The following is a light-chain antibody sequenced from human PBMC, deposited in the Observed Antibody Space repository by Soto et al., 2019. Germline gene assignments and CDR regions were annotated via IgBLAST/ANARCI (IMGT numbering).Light chain of an antibody. CDR2: KAS. CDR1: QSISSW. CDR3: QQYNSYSRT. Sequence: DIQMTQSPSTLSASVGDRVTITCRASQSISSWLVWYQQRPGKAPKLLIYKASSLESGVPSRFSGSGSGTEFNLTISSLQPDDFATYYCQQYNSYSRTFGQGTKVEFK. V-gene: IGKV1-5*03. J-gene: IGKJ1*01.